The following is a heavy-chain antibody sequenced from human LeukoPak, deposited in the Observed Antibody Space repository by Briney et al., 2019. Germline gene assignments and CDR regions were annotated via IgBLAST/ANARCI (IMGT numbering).Heavy chain of an antibody. CDR1: GGSISSSNW. CDR2: IYHSGST. Sequence: SGTLSLTCAVSGGSISSSNWWSWVRQPPVKGLEWIGEIYHSGSTNYNPSLKSRVTISVDKSKNQFSLKLSSVTAADTAVYYCARDRGYDILTGYPRDNWFDPWGQGTLVTVSS. V-gene: IGHV4-4*02. D-gene: IGHD3-9*01. CDR3: ARDRGYDILTGYPRDNWFDP. J-gene: IGHJ5*02.